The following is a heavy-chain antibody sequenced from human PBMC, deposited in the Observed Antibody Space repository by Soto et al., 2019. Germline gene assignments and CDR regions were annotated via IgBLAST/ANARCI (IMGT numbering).Heavy chain of an antibody. V-gene: IGHV3-33*01. CDR2: IWYDGSNK. CDR3: ARVAYYYDSWGAFDI. D-gene: IGHD3-22*01. J-gene: IGHJ3*02. CDR1: GFTFSSYG. Sequence: QVQLVESGGGVVQPGRSLRLSCAASGFTFSSYGMHWVRQAPGKGLEWVTVIWYDGSNKYYADSVKGRFTISRDNSKNTLYLQMYSLRAEDTAVYYCARVAYYYDSWGAFDIWGQGTMVTVSS.